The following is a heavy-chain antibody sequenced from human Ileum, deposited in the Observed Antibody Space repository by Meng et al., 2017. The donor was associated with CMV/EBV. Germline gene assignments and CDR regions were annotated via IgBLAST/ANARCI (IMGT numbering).Heavy chain of an antibody. V-gene: IGHV3-30*03. D-gene: IGHD3-3*01. CDR1: GFTLSSHV. CDR2: TSSDGTKT. Sequence: GGSLRLSCVASGFTLSSHVMHWVRQAPGKGLEWVAVTSSDGTKTYYAASVKGRFTISRDNSKSTLYLQLDSLRPGDTAVYYCARPYPSHDFSNPYSYYFDFWGQGALVTVSS. J-gene: IGHJ4*02. CDR3: ARPYPSHDFSNPYSYYFDF.